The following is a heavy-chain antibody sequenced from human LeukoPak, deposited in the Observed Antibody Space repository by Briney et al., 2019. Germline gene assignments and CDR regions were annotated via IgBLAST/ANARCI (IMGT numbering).Heavy chain of an antibody. CDR2: IKDDGSEK. D-gene: IGHD3-3*01. V-gene: IGHV3-7*01. J-gene: IGHJ6*02. CDR1: GFKFSSHW. Sequence: GRSLRLSCAGSGFKFSSHWMNWVRQAPGKGLEWVASIKDDGSEKHYVDSVNGRFTISRDNAKNSLYLQMSSLRGEDTAVYYCARRGITISGVLVYHYSGLDVWGQGTTVTVSS. CDR3: ARRGITISGVLVYHYSGLDV.